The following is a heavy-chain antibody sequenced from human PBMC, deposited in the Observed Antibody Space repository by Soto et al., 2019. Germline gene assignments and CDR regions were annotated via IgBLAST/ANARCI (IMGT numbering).Heavy chain of an antibody. Sequence: SFRLTCAPTGFTFSSYDMYWVRQATGKGLEWVSAIGTAGDTYYPGSVKGRFTISRENAKNSLYLQMNSLRAEDTAVYYCARSRKSNGMDVWGQGTTVTVSS. J-gene: IGHJ6*02. V-gene: IGHV3-13*01. CDR3: ARSRKSNGMDV. CDR2: IGTAGDT. CDR1: GFTFSSYD.